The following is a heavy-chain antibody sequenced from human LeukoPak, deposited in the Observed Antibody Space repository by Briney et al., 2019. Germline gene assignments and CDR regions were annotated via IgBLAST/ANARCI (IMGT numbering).Heavy chain of an antibody. V-gene: IGHV3-7*01. CDR1: GFTFSSYW. CDR3: ARDKIEGPTKLDY. CDR2: IKQDESAK. Sequence: PGGSLRLSCAASGFTFSSYWMSWVRQAPGKGLEWVANIKQDESAKYYVDSLKGRFTISRDNAKNSLYLQMNSLRAEDTAVYYCARDKIEGPTKLDYWGQGSLVTVSS. D-gene: IGHD1-1*01. J-gene: IGHJ4*02.